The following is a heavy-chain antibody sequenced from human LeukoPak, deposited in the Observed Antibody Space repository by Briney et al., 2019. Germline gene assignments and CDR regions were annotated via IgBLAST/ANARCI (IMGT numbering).Heavy chain of an antibody. V-gene: IGHV4-59*01. CDR3: ARDIGYEKSWYFDL. J-gene: IGHJ2*01. Sequence: SETLSLTCTVSGGSISSYYWSWIRQPPGKGLEWIGCIYYSGSTNYNPSLKSRVTISVDTSKNQFSLKLSSVTAADTAVYYCARDIGYEKSWYFDLWGRGTLVTVSS. CDR2: IYYSGST. CDR1: GGSISSYY. D-gene: IGHD5-12*01.